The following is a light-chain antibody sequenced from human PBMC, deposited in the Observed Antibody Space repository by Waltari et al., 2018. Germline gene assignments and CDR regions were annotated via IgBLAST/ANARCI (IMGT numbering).Light chain of an antibody. CDR2: AAS. CDR1: QSISRT. CDR3: QRYLRLPVT. V-gene: IGKV3-20*01. Sequence: SCRASQSISRTLVWYQKKPGQAPRLLIYAASTRATGIPDRFSGSGSGTDFSLTISRLEPEDFAVYYCQRYLRLPVTFGQGTKVEIK. J-gene: IGKJ1*01.